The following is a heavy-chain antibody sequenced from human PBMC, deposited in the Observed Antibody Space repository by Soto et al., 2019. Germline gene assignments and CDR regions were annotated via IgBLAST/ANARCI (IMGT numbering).Heavy chain of an antibody. J-gene: IGHJ4*02. CDR3: AKAGRQCLLTSDFNY. CDR1: GFTFSDYA. Sequence: VQLVESGGGVVQPGRSLRLSCAASGFTFSDYAMHWVRQAPGKGLEWVAVVSHDGRNTHYADSVKGRFTISRDSSKNTVSLEMTSLRAEDTAVYYCAKAGRQCLLTSDFNYWCQGALVTVSS. D-gene: IGHD6-19*01. V-gene: IGHV3-30*18. CDR2: VSHDGRNT.